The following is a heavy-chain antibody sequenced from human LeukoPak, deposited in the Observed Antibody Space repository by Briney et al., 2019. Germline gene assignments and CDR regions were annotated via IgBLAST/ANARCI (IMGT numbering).Heavy chain of an antibody. V-gene: IGHV3-48*01. J-gene: IGHJ4*02. D-gene: IGHD3-3*01. CDR1: GFTFSSYS. CDR2: ISTSSTSI. Sequence: GGSLRLSCAASGFTFSSYSVSWVRQAPGKGLDWVSYISTSSTSIYYADSVKGRFTISRDNAKNSLCLQLNSLRAEDTAVYYCARTRSGFYFDYWGQGTLVTVSS. CDR3: ARTRSGFYFDY.